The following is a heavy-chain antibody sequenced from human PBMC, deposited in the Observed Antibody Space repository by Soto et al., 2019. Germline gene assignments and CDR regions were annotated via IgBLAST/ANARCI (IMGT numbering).Heavy chain of an antibody. J-gene: IGHJ4*02. Sequence: QVTLKESGPVLVKPTETLTLTCTVSGFSLSNARMGVSWIRQPPGKALEWLAHIFSNDEKSYSTSLKSRLTISKDTSKSQVVLTMTNMDPVDTATYYCALIYLSGSYSPFDYWGQGTLVTVSS. V-gene: IGHV2-26*01. CDR3: ALIYLSGSYSPFDY. CDR2: IFSNDEK. D-gene: IGHD1-26*01. CDR1: GFSLSNARMG.